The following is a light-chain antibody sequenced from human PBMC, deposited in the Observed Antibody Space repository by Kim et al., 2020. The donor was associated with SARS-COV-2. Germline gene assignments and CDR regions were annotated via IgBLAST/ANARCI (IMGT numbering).Light chain of an antibody. V-gene: IGLV2-23*02. CDR3: CSFPGSRTYV. Sequence: GQTITISCSGTNSYVGSLNLVSWYQQHPGKAPKVLIFEVNKRPLGVSDRFSGSNSGNMASLTISGLQAEDEADYYCCSFPGSRTYVFGTGTKVTVL. CDR2: EVN. CDR1: NSYVGSLNL. J-gene: IGLJ1*01.